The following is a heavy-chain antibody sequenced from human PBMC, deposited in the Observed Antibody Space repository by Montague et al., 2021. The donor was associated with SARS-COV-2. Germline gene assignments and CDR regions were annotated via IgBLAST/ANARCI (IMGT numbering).Heavy chain of an antibody. CDR2: IFYTGST. J-gene: IGHJ4*02. V-gene: IGHV4-39*01. CDR1: SASITSSSYY. Sequence: SETLSLTCTVSSASITSSSYYWGWIRQPPGKGPEWIGTIFYTGSTYYNPSLKSRVTMSVDTSRNRFSLKLSSVTAADTAIYYCARHTSAWYDHLEDWGQGTLVTVSS. D-gene: IGHD6-19*01. CDR3: ARHTSAWYDHLED.